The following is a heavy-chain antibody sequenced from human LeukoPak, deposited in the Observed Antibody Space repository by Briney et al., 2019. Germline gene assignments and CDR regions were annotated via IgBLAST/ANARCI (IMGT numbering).Heavy chain of an antibody. Sequence: GASVKVSCKASGYTFTDYYIHWVRQAPGQGLEWMGWINPNSGGTKYAQKLQGRVTMTTDTSTSTAYMELRSLRSDDTAVYYCARDSTFHNWFDPWGQGTLVTVSS. D-gene: IGHD5/OR15-5a*01. V-gene: IGHV1-2*02. CDR3: ARDSTFHNWFDP. CDR2: INPNSGGT. J-gene: IGHJ5*02. CDR1: GYTFTDYY.